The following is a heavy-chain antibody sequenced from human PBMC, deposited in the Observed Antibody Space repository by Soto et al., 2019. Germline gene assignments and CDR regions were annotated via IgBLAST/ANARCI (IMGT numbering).Heavy chain of an antibody. Sequence: QVQLVQSGAEVKNPGASVKVSCKASGYTFTSYGISWVRQAPGQGLEWMGRIIAYNGKTNYARKLQGRVTMTTDTSKSRVSMGLRSLRSDYTAVYCCARAIITIFGEVNTDYYYGMDVWGQGTTVTFSS. V-gene: IGHV1-18*01. CDR3: ARAIITIFGEVNTDYYYGMDV. J-gene: IGHJ6*02. CDR1: GYTFTSYG. D-gene: IGHD3-3*01. CDR2: IIAYNGKT.